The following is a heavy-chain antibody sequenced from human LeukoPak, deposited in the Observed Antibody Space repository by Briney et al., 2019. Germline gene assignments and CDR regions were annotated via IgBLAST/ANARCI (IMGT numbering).Heavy chain of an antibody. D-gene: IGHD5-24*01. CDR2: ISWNSGSI. V-gene: IGHV3-9*01. J-gene: IGHJ4*02. CDR1: GFTFDDYA. Sequence: GGSLGLSCAASGFTFDDYAMHWVRQAPGKGLEWVSGISWNSGSIGYADSVKGRFTLSRDNAKNSLYLQMNSLRAEDTALYYCAKVGMATISLTYYFDYWGQGTLVTVSS. CDR3: AKVGMATISLTYYFDY.